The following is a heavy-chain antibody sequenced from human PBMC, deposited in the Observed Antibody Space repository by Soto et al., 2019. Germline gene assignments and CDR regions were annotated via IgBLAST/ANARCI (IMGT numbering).Heavy chain of an antibody. V-gene: IGHV4-59*01. J-gene: IGHJ6*02. CDR2: IYYSGST. Sequence: SETLSLTCTVSGGSISSYYWSWIRQPPGKGLEWIGYIYYSGSTNYNPSLKSRVTISVDTSKNQFSLKLSSVTAADTAVYYCARAGATMVRGYYYYYGMDVWGQGTTVTVSS. CDR3: ARAGATMVRGYYYYYGMDV. CDR1: GGSISSYY. D-gene: IGHD3-10*01.